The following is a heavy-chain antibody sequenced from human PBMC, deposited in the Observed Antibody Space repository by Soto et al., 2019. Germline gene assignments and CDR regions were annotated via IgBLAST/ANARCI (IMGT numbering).Heavy chain of an antibody. V-gene: IGHV3-30*04. Sequence: QVQLVESGGGVAQAGTSLRLSCTGSGFTFNSVSQHWVRQGPDKGQEWVSVVSFDGKVTYYEDSVKGRFTVSRDISKNTIYLQANTLRPEDMAVYYCAREPYDDNQYFDYWGQGTPVTVSS. J-gene: IGHJ4*02. CDR3: AREPYDDNQYFDY. CDR1: GFTFNSVS. CDR2: VSFDGKVT. D-gene: IGHD3-16*01.